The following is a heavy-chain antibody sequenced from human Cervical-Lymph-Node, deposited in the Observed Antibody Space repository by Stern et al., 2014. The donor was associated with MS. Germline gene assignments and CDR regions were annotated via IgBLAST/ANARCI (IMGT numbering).Heavy chain of an antibody. J-gene: IGHJ3*02. D-gene: IGHD5-18*01. CDR1: GYTFTSYY. V-gene: IGHV1-46*01. CDR2: INPSGGST. CDR3: ARTGIQLWSPDAFDI. Sequence: QVQLVQSGAEVKKPGASVKVSCKASGYTFTSYYMHWVRQAPGQGLEWMGIINPSGGSTSYAQKFQGRVTMTRDTSTSTVYMELSSLRSEDTAVYYCARTGIQLWSPDAFDIWGEGTMVTVSS.